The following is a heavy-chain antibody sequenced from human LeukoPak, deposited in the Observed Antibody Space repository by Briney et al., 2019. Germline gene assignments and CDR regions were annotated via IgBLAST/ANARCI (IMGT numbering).Heavy chain of an antibody. CDR3: ARGVVGATGGRFDY. CDR2: INHSGST. CDR1: GGSFNGYY. Sequence: PSETLSLTCAVYGGSFNGYYWSWIRQPPGKGLEWIGEINHSGSTNYNPSLKSRVTISVDTSKNQFSLKLSSVTAADTAVYYCARGVVGATGGRFDYWGQGTLVTVSS. D-gene: IGHD1-26*01. J-gene: IGHJ4*02. V-gene: IGHV4-34*01.